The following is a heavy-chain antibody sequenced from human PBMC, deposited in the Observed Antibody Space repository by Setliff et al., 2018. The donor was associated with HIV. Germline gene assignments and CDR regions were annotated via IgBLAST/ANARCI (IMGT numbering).Heavy chain of an antibody. CDR3: ALGYNARKVPYYYYYYMDV. J-gene: IGHJ6*03. V-gene: IGHV1-69*13. CDR2: IIPIFGTA. CDR1: GGTFSSYA. D-gene: IGHD5-12*01. Sequence: VKVSCKASGGTFSSYAISWVRQAPGQGLEWMGGIIPIFGTANYAQKFQGRVTITTDESTSTAYMELSSLRSEDTAVYYCALGYNARKVPYYYYYYMDVWGKGTTVTVSS.